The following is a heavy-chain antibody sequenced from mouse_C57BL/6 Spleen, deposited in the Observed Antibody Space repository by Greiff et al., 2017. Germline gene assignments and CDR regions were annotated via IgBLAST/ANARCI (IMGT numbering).Heavy chain of an antibody. D-gene: IGHD2-1*01. CDR3: AREAGGNYVGVFAY. CDR1: GYTFTSYW. Sequence: QVQLQQPGAELVRPGSSVKLSCKASGYTFTSYWMHWVKQRPIQGLEWIGNIDPSDSETHYNQKFKDKATLTVDKSSSTAYMQLSSLTSEDSAVYYCAREAGGNYVGVFAYWGQGTLVTVSA. CDR2: IDPSDSET. V-gene: IGHV1-52*01. J-gene: IGHJ3*01.